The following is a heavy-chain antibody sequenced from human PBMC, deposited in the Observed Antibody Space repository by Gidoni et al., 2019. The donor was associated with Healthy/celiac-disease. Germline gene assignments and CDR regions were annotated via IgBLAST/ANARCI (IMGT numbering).Heavy chain of an antibody. D-gene: IGHD3-22*01. J-gene: IGHJ6*02. V-gene: IGHV1-69*01. Sequence: QVQLVQSGAEVKKPGSSVKVSCKASGGTFSSYAISWVRQAPGQGLEWMGGIIPIFGTANYAQKFQGRVTITADESTSTAYMELSSLRSEDTAVYYCARELKNDSSGYYYPYYYYGMDVWGQGTTVTVSS. CDR1: GGTFSSYA. CDR3: ARELKNDSSGYYYPYYYYGMDV. CDR2: IIPIFGTA.